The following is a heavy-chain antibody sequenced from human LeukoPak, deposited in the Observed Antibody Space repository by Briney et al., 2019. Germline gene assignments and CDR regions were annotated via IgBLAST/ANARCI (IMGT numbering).Heavy chain of an antibody. D-gene: IGHD3-10*01. Sequence: SQTLSLTCAISGDSVSSNSAAWNWIRQSPSRGLEWLGRTYYRSKWYNDYAVSVKSRITINPDTSKNQFSLQLNSVTPEDTAVYYCAGRTIPDYYGSGTQGMDIWGQGTTVTVSS. CDR3: AGRTIPDYYGSGTQGMDI. CDR1: GDSVSSNSAA. V-gene: IGHV6-1*01. CDR2: TYYRSKWYN. J-gene: IGHJ6*02.